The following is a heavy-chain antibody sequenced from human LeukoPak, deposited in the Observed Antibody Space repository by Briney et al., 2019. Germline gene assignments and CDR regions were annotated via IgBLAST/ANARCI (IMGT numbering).Heavy chain of an antibody. J-gene: IGHJ4*02. CDR3: ARADSSGWYVGQFDY. CDR2: ISSSSSTI. V-gene: IGHV3-48*04. Sequence: GGSLRLSCAASGFTFSSYSMNWVRQAPGKGLEWVSYISSSSSTIYYADSVKSRFTISRDNAKNSLYLQMNSLRAEDTAVYYCARADSSGWYVGQFDYWGQGTLVTVSS. CDR1: GFTFSSYS. D-gene: IGHD6-19*01.